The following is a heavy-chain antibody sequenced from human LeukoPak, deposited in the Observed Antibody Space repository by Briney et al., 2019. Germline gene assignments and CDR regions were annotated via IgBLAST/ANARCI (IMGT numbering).Heavy chain of an antibody. CDR1: GFNFTNYN. J-gene: IGHJ3*02. CDR3: ARDLAWDAFDI. Sequence: KTGGSLGLSCAASGFNFTNYNMNWVRQAPGKGLEWVSSIHSSSGSIYYADSLKGRFTISRDNAKNSLYLQMNSLRAEDTAVYYCARDLAWDAFDIWGQGTMVTVSS. CDR2: IHSSSGSI. V-gene: IGHV3-21*01.